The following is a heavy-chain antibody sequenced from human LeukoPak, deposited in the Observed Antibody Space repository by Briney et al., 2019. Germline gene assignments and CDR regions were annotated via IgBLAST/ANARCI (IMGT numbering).Heavy chain of an antibody. Sequence: SETLSLTCAVYGGSFSGYYWSWIRQPPGKGREWIGEINHSGSTNYNPSLKSRVTISVDTSKNQFSLKLSSVTAADTAVYYCASLNSSSWSFDYWGQGTLVTVSS. CDR2: INHSGST. V-gene: IGHV4-34*01. CDR1: GGSFSGYY. J-gene: IGHJ4*02. CDR3: ASLNSSSWSFDY. D-gene: IGHD6-13*01.